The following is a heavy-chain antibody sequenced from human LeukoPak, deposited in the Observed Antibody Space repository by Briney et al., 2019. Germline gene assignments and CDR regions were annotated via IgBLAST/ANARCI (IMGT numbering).Heavy chain of an antibody. CDR1: GGSFSGYY. CDR3: ATRGGNYYDSSGYFDY. V-gene: IGHV4-34*01. J-gene: IGHJ4*02. D-gene: IGHD3-22*01. CDR2: INHRGST. Sequence: PSETLSLTCAVYGGSFSGYYWSWIRQPPGQGLEWIGEINHRGSTNYNPSLKSRVTISVDTSKNQFSLELNSVTAADTAVYYCATRGGNYYDSSGYFDYWARGTLVTVSS.